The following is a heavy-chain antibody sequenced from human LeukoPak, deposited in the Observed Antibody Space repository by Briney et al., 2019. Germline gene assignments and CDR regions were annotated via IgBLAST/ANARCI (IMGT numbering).Heavy chain of an antibody. CDR2: ISSSSSTI. J-gene: IGHJ4*02. CDR1: GFTFSSYS. V-gene: IGHV3-48*02. Sequence: PGRSLRLSCAASGFTFSSYSMNWVRQAPGKGLEWVSYISSSSSTIYYADSVKGRFTISRDNAKNSLYLQMNSLRDEDTAVYYCAREDSSSSDPFDYWGQGTLVTVSS. CDR3: AREDSSSSDPFDY. D-gene: IGHD6-6*01.